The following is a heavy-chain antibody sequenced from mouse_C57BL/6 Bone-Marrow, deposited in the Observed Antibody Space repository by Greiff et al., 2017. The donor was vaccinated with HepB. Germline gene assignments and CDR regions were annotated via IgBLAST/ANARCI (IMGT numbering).Heavy chain of an antibody. J-gene: IGHJ3*01. D-gene: IGHD2-3*01. CDR3: VSLYPKFAY. V-gene: IGHV10-1*01. CDR1: GFSFNTYA. CDR2: IRSKSNNYAT. Sequence: EVQRVESGGGLVQPKGSLKLSCAASGFSFNTYAMNWVRQAPGKGLEWVARIRSKSNNYATYYADSVKDRFTISRDDSESMLYLQMNNLKTEDTAMYYCVSLYPKFAYWGQGTLVTVSA.